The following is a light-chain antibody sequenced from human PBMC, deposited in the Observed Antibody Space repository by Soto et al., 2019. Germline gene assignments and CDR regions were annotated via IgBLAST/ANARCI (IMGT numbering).Light chain of an antibody. CDR3: QELNSYPRT. CDR1: PGISTY. J-gene: IGKJ1*01. CDR2: GAS. V-gene: IGKV1-9*01. Sequence: IQLAQSPSFLSASIGDRVTITCRASPGISTYLAWYQQKPGKAPKNLIYGASTLQSGVPSRFSGGGSGTEFTLTISSLQPEDFATYYCQELNSYPRTFGQGTKVDIK.